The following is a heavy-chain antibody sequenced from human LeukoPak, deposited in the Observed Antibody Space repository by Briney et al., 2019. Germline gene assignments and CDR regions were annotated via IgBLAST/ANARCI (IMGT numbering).Heavy chain of an antibody. CDR3: ARRGDGGRSFDY. CDR2: ISYDGSNK. CDR1: GFTFSSYA. D-gene: IGHD4-23*01. V-gene: IGHV3-30*14. Sequence: GGSLRLSCAASGFTFSSYAMHWVRQAPGKGLEWVAVISYDGSNKYYADSVKGRFTISRDNSKNTLYLQVNSLRAEDTAVYYCARRGDGGRSFDYWGQGTLVTVSS. J-gene: IGHJ4*02.